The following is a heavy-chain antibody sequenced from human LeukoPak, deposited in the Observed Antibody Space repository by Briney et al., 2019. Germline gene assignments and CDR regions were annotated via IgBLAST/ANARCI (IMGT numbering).Heavy chain of an antibody. D-gene: IGHD3-22*01. CDR1: GYTFTGYY. Sequence: ASVKVSCKASGYTFTGYYMHWVRQAPGQGLEWMGYINPNSGGTNYAQMFQGRVTMTRDTSINTAYMELSRLRSDDTAVYYCARVGAYYDSSAYHDYWGQGTLVTVSS. CDR2: INPNSGGT. V-gene: IGHV1-2*02. J-gene: IGHJ4*02. CDR3: ARVGAYYDSSAYHDY.